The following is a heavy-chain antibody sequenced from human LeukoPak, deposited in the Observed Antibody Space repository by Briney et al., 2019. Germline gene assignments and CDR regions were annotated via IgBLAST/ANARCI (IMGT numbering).Heavy chain of an antibody. Sequence: GGSLRLSCAASGFTFRTYSMNWVRQAPGKGLEWVSSITRSSSYIYYADSVKGRFTISRDNAKNSLYLQMSSLRAEDTAVYYCARVNGLYYFDYWGQGTLVTVSS. D-gene: IGHD3-16*01. J-gene: IGHJ4*02. V-gene: IGHV3-21*01. CDR3: ARVNGLYYFDY. CDR1: GFTFRTYS. CDR2: ITRSSSYI.